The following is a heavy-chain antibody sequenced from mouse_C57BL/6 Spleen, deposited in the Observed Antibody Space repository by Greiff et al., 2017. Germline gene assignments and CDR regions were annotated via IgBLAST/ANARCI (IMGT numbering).Heavy chain of an antibody. CDR1: GYTFTSYW. CDR2: IDPSDSET. V-gene: IGHV1-52*01. J-gene: IGHJ4*01. Sequence: QVQLQQPGAELVRPGSSVKLSCKASGYTFTSYWMHWVKQRPIQGLEWIGNIDPSDSETHYNQKFKDKATLTVDKSSSTAYMQLSSLTSEDSAVYYCARIRYVYAMDYWGQGTSVTVSS. D-gene: IGHD1-1*01. CDR3: ARIRYVYAMDY.